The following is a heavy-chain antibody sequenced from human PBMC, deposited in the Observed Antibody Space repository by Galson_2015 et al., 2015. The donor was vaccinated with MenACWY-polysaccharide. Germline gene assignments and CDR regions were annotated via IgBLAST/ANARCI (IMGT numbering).Heavy chain of an antibody. Sequence: SLRLSCAASGSRFSNSGMHWVRQAPGKGLEWVAVIQYDGSNKVYADSVKGRFTIFRDNSKNTVFLEMNTLGVEDTAVYYCAREGSRIVFHAFDIWGQGTMVTVFS. CDR1: GSRFSNSG. CDR3: AREGSRIVFHAFDI. J-gene: IGHJ3*02. CDR2: IQYDGSNK. V-gene: IGHV3-33*01. D-gene: IGHD2-2*01.